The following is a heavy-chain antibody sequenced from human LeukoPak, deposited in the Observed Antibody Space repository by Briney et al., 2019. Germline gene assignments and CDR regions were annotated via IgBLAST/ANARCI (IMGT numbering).Heavy chain of an antibody. J-gene: IGHJ5*02. Sequence: GGSLRLSCAASGLTFSSYAMHWVRQAPGKGLEWVAVISCDGSNKYYADSVKGRFTISRDNSKNTLYLQMNSLRAEDTAVYYCATRRFDPWGQGTLVTVSS. V-gene: IGHV3-30*04. CDR1: GLTFSSYA. CDR2: ISCDGSNK. CDR3: ATRRFDP.